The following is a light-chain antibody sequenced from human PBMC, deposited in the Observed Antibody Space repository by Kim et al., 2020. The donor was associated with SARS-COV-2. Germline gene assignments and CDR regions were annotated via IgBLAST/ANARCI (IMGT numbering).Light chain of an antibody. V-gene: IGKV1-5*01. CDR2: GAS. J-gene: IGKJ1*01. CDR1: KSISGG. CDR3: QQYNGYT. Sequence: VSASVRDSITSRCRASKSISGGWSQHKQRPGTAPMLLVYGASNLESRVPSRFSGSGSETTFTITISNPEADDSASCYYQQYNGYTFGQGTKVDIK.